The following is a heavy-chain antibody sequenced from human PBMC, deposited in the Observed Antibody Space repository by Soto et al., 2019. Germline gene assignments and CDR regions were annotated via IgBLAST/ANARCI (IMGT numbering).Heavy chain of an antibody. CDR3: ASKPAGKGYNQF. CDR1: GDSFTNYA. Sequence: AVKVSCKASGDSFTNYAFTWVRQARGQGLEWMGGILPIFGTPTYAPGFLGRVTITADESTSTAFMDLKDLTSEDTAVYFCASKPAGKGYNQFWGQGTMVTVSS. D-gene: IGHD5-12*01. V-gene: IGHV1-69*13. CDR2: ILPIFGTP. J-gene: IGHJ4*02.